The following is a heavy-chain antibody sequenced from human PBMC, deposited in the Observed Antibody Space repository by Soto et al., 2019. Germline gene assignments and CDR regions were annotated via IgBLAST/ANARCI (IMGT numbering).Heavy chain of an antibody. Sequence: SETLSLTCTVSGGSISSGDYYWSWVRQPPGKGLEWIGYIRYGGRTYYNPSLERRLTISVDTAKSQLALKLSAVTAAGTAGYYCASWLKVTDDANNWFASWGQGTLVTGSS. J-gene: IGHJ5*01. CDR3: ASWLKVTDDANNWFAS. D-gene: IGHD2-21*02. CDR2: IRYGGRT. CDR1: GGSISSGDYY. V-gene: IGHV4-30-4*01.